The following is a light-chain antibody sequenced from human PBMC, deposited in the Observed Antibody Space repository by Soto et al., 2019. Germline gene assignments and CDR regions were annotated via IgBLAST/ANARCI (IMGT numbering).Light chain of an antibody. Sequence: AIEMTQSPSSLSASVGDRVNIACRASQGIGSDLAWYQQRPGKAPKLLIYVVSSLQSGVPSRFSGSGSGPDFTLNISSLQPEDIATYYCLQDHSRLTFGGGTKVEIK. J-gene: IGKJ4*01. V-gene: IGKV1-6*01. CDR1: QGIGSD. CDR2: VVS. CDR3: LQDHSRLT.